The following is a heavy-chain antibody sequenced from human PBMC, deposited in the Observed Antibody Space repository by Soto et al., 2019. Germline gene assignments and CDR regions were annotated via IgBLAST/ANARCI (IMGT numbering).Heavy chain of an antibody. CDR2: MNAGNGNT. CDR1: GYTFTSYA. Sequence: ASVKVSCKASGYTFTSYAMHWVRQAPGQRLEWMGWMNAGNGNTKYSQKLQGRVTITRDTSASTAYMDLSSLRSEDTAVYYCARDRIAVAGTRVYYYYYGMDVWGQGTTVTVSS. V-gene: IGHV1-3*01. J-gene: IGHJ6*02. D-gene: IGHD6-19*01. CDR3: ARDRIAVAGTRVYYYYYGMDV.